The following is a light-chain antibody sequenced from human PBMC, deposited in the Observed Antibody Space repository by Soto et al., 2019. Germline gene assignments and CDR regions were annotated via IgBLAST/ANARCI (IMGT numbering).Light chain of an antibody. J-gene: IGLJ2*01. CDR3: QSSDSSLSGSV. Sequence: QSVLTQPPSVSGAPGQRVTLSFTGSSSNIGAGYDVHWYQQLPGTAPKLLIYGNSNRPSGVPDRFSGSKSGTSASLAITGLQAEDEADYYCQSSDSSLSGSVFGGGTKLTVL. V-gene: IGLV1-40*01. CDR1: SSNIGAGYD. CDR2: GNS.